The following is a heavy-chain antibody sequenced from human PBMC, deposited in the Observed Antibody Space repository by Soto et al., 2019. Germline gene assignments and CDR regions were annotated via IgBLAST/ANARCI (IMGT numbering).Heavy chain of an antibody. D-gene: IGHD3-22*01. Sequence: GASVKVSCKVSGDTFSTYSFSWVRQAPGQGLEWLGGIIPILGIPSYAQRFQDRVTITADKSTSTAYMELSSLRSEDTAVYYCARERSRYDRSGYYRPDYWG. CDR1: GDTFSTYS. V-gene: IGHV1-69*10. CDR3: ARERSRYDRSGYYRPDY. J-gene: IGHJ4*01. CDR2: IIPILGIP.